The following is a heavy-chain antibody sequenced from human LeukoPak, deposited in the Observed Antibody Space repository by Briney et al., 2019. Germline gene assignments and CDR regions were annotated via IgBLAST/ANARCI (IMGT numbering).Heavy chain of an antibody. J-gene: IGHJ2*01. CDR3: ARTGTTGWYFDL. Sequence: PGGSLRLSCVTSGFTFKNYGMSWVRQAPGKGLEWVTGISGSGDNTYYADSVKGRFTFSRDNSQNTLFLQMGSLRVEDTAEYYCARTGTTGWYFDLWGRGTLVTVSS. V-gene: IGHV3-23*01. CDR1: GFTFKNYG. CDR2: ISGSGDNT. D-gene: IGHD1-1*01.